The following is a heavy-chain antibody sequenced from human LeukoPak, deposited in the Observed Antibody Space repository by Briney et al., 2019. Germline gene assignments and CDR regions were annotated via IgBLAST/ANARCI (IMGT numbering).Heavy chain of an antibody. Sequence: GESLKISCKGSGYSFTSYWIGWVRQMPGRGLEWMGIIYPGDSDTRYSPSFRGQVTISADKSISTAYLQWSSLKASDTAMYYCARRKGYYGSSDYYALDYWGQGTLVTVSS. CDR2: IYPGDSDT. V-gene: IGHV5-51*01. CDR3: ARRKGYYGSSDYYALDY. D-gene: IGHD3-22*01. J-gene: IGHJ4*02. CDR1: GYSFTSYW.